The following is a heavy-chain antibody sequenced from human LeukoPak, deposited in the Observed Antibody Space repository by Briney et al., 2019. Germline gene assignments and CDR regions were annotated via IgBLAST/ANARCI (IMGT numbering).Heavy chain of an antibody. CDR1: GFTFSSYA. D-gene: IGHD1-1*01. Sequence: PGGSLRLSCAASGFTFSSYAMHWVRQAPGKGLEWVAVISYDGSNKYYADSVKGRFTISRDNSKNTLYLQMNSLRAEDTAVYYCARAGTRVWAFDIWGQGTMVTVSS. J-gene: IGHJ3*02. V-gene: IGHV3-30-3*01. CDR2: ISYDGSNK. CDR3: ARAGTRVWAFDI.